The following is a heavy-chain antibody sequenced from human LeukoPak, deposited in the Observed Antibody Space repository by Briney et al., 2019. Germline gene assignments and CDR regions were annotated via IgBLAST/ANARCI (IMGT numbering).Heavy chain of an antibody. CDR1: GGSISNYY. CDR3: AREQRGYSYGYVDF. V-gene: IGHV4-59*01. CDR2: ISYSGSA. Sequence: SETLSLTCTVSGGSISNYYWSWIRQPPGKGLEWIGHISYSGSANSNPSLTSRVTISVDTSKNQFSLKLSSVTAADTAMYYCAREQRGYSYGYVDFWGQGTLVTVSS. D-gene: IGHD5-18*01. J-gene: IGHJ4*02.